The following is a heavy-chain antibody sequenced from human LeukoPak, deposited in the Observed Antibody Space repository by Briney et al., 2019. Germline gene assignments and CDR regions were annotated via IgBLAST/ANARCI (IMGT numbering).Heavy chain of an antibody. J-gene: IGHJ4*02. D-gene: IGHD6-13*01. CDR2: IYYTGST. V-gene: IGHV4-59*13. Sequence: SETLSLTCTVSGGSISSYYWSWIRQPPGKGLDWIGYIYYTGSTNYNPSLKSRVTMSVDTSKNQFSLKLSSVTAADTAVYYCAREERYTNNWYPFDYWGQGTLVTVSS. CDR3: AREERYTNNWYPFDY. CDR1: GGSISSYY.